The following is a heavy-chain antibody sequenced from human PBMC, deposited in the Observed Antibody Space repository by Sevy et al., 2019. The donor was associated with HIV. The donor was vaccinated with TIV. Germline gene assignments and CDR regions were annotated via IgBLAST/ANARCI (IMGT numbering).Heavy chain of an antibody. CDR1: GVSISSNNYY. D-gene: IGHD3-9*01. J-gene: IGHJ4*02. CDR3: ARRPYYDILTGYYFDF. CDR2: IYNSGST. Sequence: KQSQTHSLTCTVSGVSISSNNYYWGWIRQPPGKGLEWIGSIYNSGSTYYNPSLKSRVTISVDTSKNQFSLKLRSVTAADTAVYYCARRPYYDILTGYYFDFWGQGTLVTVSS. V-gene: IGHV4-39*01.